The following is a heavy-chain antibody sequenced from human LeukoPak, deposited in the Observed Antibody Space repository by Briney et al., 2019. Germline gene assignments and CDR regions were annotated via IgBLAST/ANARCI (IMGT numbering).Heavy chain of an antibody. Sequence: SETLSLTCAVYGGSFSGYYWSWIRQPPGKGLEWIGEINHSGSTNYNPSLKSRVTISVDTSKNQFSLKLSSVTAADTAVYYCGIAARRGVDAFDIWGQGTMVTVSS. CDR3: GIAARRGVDAFDI. CDR2: INHSGST. CDR1: GGSFSGYY. D-gene: IGHD6-6*01. V-gene: IGHV4-34*01. J-gene: IGHJ3*02.